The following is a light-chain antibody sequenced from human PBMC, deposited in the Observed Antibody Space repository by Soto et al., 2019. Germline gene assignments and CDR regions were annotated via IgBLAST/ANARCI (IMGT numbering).Light chain of an antibody. CDR2: GAS. CDR1: QSVSTN. V-gene: IGKV3-15*01. CDR3: QQYDNWPNT. Sequence: EIAMTQSPASLSVSPGERATLSCRASQSVSTNLAWYQQKPGQAPRLLMYGASTRAIGIPARFTGDGSGTEFTLTISSLQPEDVTFYYCQQYDNWPNTFGQGTRLEIK. J-gene: IGKJ5*01.